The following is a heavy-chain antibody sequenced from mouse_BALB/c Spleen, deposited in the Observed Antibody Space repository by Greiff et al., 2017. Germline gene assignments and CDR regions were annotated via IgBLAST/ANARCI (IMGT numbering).Heavy chain of an antibody. CDR1: GFTFSSYG. Sequence: EVKLMESGGGLVQPGGSLKLSCAASGFTFSSYGMSWVRQTPDKRLELVATINSNGGSTYYPDSVKGRFTISRDNAKNTLYLQMSSLKSEDTAMYYCARYYGYGYWDFDVWGAGTTVTVSS. V-gene: IGHV5-6-3*01. D-gene: IGHD1-2*01. CDR2: INSNGGST. CDR3: ARYYGYGYWDFDV. J-gene: IGHJ1*01.